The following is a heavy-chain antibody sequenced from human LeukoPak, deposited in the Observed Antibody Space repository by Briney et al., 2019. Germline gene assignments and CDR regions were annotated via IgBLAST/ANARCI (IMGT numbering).Heavy chain of an antibody. CDR2: IKEDGSDK. Sequence: EWVANIKEDGSDKYYVDSVKGRFTISRDNAKKSLYLQMNSLRAEDTAIYYCARGAMAAAGYWGQGTLVTVSS. J-gene: IGHJ4*02. CDR3: ARGAMAAAGY. V-gene: IGHV3-7*01. D-gene: IGHD6-13*01.